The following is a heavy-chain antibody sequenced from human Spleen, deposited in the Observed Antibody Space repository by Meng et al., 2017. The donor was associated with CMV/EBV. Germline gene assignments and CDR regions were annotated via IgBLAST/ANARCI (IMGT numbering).Heavy chain of an antibody. CDR3: ARGKVPDYPGSLGDAFDI. V-gene: IGHV3-30*03. CDR1: GFTFSSYW. D-gene: IGHD1-26*01. Sequence: GESLKISCAASGFTFSSYWMHWVRQAPGKGLEWVAVISFDGENIFYADSVKGRFTISRDKSKNTLSLQMNSLRREDTAVYYCARGKVPDYPGSLGDAFDIWGQGTMVTV. J-gene: IGHJ3*02. CDR2: ISFDGENI.